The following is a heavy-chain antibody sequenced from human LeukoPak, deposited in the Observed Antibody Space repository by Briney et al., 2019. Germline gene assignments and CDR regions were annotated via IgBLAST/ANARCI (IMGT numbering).Heavy chain of an antibody. CDR1: GFTFSSYE. Sequence: SGGSLTLSCAASGFTFSSYEMNWVRQAPGKGLEWVSYISSSGSTIYYADPEKGRFTISRDNAKRSLYLQMNSLRAEDTAVYYCAELGITMIGGVWGKGTTVTISS. CDR3: AELGITMIGGV. CDR2: ISSSGSTI. V-gene: IGHV3-48*03. J-gene: IGHJ6*04. D-gene: IGHD3-10*02.